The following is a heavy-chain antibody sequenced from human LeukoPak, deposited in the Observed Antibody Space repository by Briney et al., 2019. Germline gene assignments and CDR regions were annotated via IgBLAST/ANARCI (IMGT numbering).Heavy chain of an antibody. D-gene: IGHD2-2*01. CDR3: ARWVQGYCSSTSCQQHDAFDI. CDR1: GGSISSSSYY. J-gene: IGHJ3*02. CDR2: IYYSGST. Sequence: SETLSLTCTVSGGSISSSSYYWGWIRQPPGKGLEWIGSIYYSGSTYYNPSLKSRVTISVDTSKNQFSLKLSSVTAADTAVYYCARWVQGYCSSTSCQQHDAFDIWGQGTMVTVSS. V-gene: IGHV4-39*01.